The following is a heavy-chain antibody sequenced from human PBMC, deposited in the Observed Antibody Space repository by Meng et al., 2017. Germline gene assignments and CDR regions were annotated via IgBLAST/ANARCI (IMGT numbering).Heavy chain of an antibody. CDR3: ATRGNPYLNC. CDR2: INVYSGIT. Sequence: QDQLVQSGAVGKRPGASVKVSRDTSGYTLSSDGFAWVRQTPEQGLEWLGWINVYSGITNYAQKFQGRVTMTTDTSTRTGYMELTSLTSDDTATYYCATRGNPYLNCWGQGTLVTVSS. CDR1: GYTLSSDG. J-gene: IGHJ4*02. V-gene: IGHV1-18*01.